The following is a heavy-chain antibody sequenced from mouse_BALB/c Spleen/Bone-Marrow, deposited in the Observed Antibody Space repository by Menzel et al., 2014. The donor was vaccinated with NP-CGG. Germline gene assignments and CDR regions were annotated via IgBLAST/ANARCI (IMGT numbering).Heavy chain of an antibody. CDR2: IYPGDGDT. CDR1: GYAFSDYW. D-gene: IGHD2-1*01. J-gene: IGHJ3*01. CDR3: ARETYGNAWFAY. Sequence: QVTLKECGAELVRPGSSVKISCKASGYAFSDYWMNWVKQRPGQGLEWIGQIYPGDGDTNYIGKFKGKATLTADKSSSTAYMQLSSLTSEDSAVYFCARETYGNAWFAYWGQGTLVTVSA. V-gene: IGHV1-80*01.